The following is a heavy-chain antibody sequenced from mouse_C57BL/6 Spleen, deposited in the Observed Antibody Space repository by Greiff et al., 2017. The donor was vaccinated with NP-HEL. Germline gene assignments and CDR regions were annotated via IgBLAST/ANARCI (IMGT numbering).Heavy chain of an antibody. D-gene: IGHD1-1*01. CDR1: GYSITSGYY. CDR3: ARTTVVAKGAMDY. CDR2: ISYDGSN. J-gene: IGHJ4*01. V-gene: IGHV3-6*01. Sequence: EVQLVESGPGLVKPSQSLSLTCSVTGYSITSGYYWNWIRQFPGNKLEWMGYISYDGSNNYNPSLKNRISITRDTSKNQFFLKLNSVTTEDTATYYCARTTVVAKGAMDYWGQGTSVTVSS.